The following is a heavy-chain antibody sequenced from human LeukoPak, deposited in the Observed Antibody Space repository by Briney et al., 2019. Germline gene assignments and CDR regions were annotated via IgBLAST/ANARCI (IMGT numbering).Heavy chain of an antibody. CDR3: ARHNYYDSSGYYPLGY. V-gene: IGHV4-59*08. J-gene: IGHJ4*02. Sequence: SETLSLTCTVSGGSISGYYWSWIRQPPGKGLESIGYIYYSGSTNYNPSLKSRVTISVDTSKSQLSLNLSSVTAADTAVYYCARHNYYDSSGYYPLGYWGQGTLVTVSS. D-gene: IGHD3-22*01. CDR2: IYYSGST. CDR1: GGSISGYY.